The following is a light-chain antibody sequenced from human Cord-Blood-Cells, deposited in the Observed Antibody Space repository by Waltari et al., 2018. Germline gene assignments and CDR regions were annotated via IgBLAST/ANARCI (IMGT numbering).Light chain of an antibody. V-gene: IGLV2-14*01. CDR1: RHDLGGYYY. Sequence: QSALTQPPSVPGSPGQAITISCPGARHDLGGYYYLSWYQQHPGKAPKLMLYDLSKWPSGVSNRFSGSKSGNTASLTISGLQAEDEADYYCSSYTSSSTYVFGTGTKVTVL. CDR3: SSYTSSSTYV. CDR2: DLS. J-gene: IGLJ1*01.